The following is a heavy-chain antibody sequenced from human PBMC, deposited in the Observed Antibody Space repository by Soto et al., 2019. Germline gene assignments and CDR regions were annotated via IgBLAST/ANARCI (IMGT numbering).Heavy chain of an antibody. CDR1: GFTFSTYS. V-gene: IGHV3-21*06. J-gene: IGHJ4*02. CDR2: VSSVSSFI. D-gene: IGHD2-15*01. Sequence: NPGGSLRLSCAASGFTFSTYSMNWVRQAPGKGLEWVSSVSSVSSFIFYSDSVKGRFTISRDNVKNSLYLHMDSLRAEDTAVYYCARGPCSGGSCYFDYWGQGTLVTVSS. CDR3: ARGPCSGGSCYFDY.